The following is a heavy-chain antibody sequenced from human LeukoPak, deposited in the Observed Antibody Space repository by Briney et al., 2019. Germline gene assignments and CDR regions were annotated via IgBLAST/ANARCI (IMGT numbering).Heavy chain of an antibody. CDR1: GFTFNNYG. J-gene: IGHJ6*03. CDR2: IRYNGNNQ. D-gene: IGHD3-10*01. V-gene: IGHV3-30*02. Sequence: GGSLRLSCAASGFTFNNYGMHWVRQAPGKGLEWVAFIRYNGNNQYYADSVKGRFTTSRDNSKNTLYLQMNSLKGDDTAVYYCAKDSAFYYIDVWGKGTTVIISS. CDR3: AKDSAFYYIDV.